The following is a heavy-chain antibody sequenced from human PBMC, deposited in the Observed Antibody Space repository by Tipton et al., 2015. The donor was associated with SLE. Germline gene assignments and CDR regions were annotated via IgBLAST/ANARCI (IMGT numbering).Heavy chain of an antibody. J-gene: IGHJ3*02. D-gene: IGHD3-3*02. CDR1: GGSFSGYY. Sequence: TLSLTCAVYGGSFSGYYWSWIRQPPGKGLEWIGEINHSGSTNYNPSLKSRVTISVDTSKKQFSLKLSPVTAADTAVYYCARSVYIFQDSFDIWGQGTMVTVSS. V-gene: IGHV4-34*01. CDR2: INHSGST. CDR3: ARSVYIFQDSFDI.